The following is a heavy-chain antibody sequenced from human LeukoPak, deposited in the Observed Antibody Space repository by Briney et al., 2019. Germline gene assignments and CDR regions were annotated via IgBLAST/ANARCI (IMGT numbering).Heavy chain of an antibody. CDR2: VHRSGST. V-gene: IGHV4-4*09. Sequence: SETLSLTCTVSGGSNSSYQWNWIRQPPGKGLEWIGNVHRSGSTSYNPSLKSRVNMSVDTSKNQFSLKVTSATAADTAVYYCAKRGDGDTDAFDVWGQGTLVTVSS. CDR1: GGSNSSYQ. J-gene: IGHJ3*01. D-gene: IGHD5-24*01. CDR3: AKRGDGDTDAFDV.